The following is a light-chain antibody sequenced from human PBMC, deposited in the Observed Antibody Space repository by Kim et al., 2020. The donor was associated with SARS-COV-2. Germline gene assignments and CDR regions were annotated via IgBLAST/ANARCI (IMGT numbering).Light chain of an antibody. CDR2: DVS. CDR3: SSWTTTSSLV. V-gene: IGLV2-14*03. Sequence: QSALTQPASVSGSPGQSITVSCSGPSGDVGDFYFVSWYQQHPGKAPKLMIFDVSNRPSGVSDRFSGSKSGNTASLTISGLQAEDEADYYCSSWTTTSSLVFGGGTKLTVL. J-gene: IGLJ2*01. CDR1: SGDVGDFYF.